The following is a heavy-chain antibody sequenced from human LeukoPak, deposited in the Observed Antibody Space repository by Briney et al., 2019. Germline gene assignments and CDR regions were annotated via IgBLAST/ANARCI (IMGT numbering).Heavy chain of an antibody. Sequence: QSGGSLRLSRAASGFTVSSNYMSWVRQAPGKGLEWVSVIYSGGSTYYADSVKGRFTISRDNSKNTLYLQMNSLRAEDTAVYYCARDGSGGYGQDYYYYGMDVWGQGTTVTVSS. V-gene: IGHV3-66*01. J-gene: IGHJ6*02. CDR3: ARDGSGGYGQDYYYYGMDV. CDR1: GFTVSSNY. D-gene: IGHD1-26*01. CDR2: IYSGGST.